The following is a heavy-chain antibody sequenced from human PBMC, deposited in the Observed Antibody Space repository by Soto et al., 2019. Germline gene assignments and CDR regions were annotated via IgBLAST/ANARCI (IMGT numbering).Heavy chain of an antibody. V-gene: IGHV1-69*13. Sequence: GASGKVSFKASVGIFSSYPINWVRQAPGQGLEWMGGIIPIFGTANYAQKFQGRVTITADESTSTAYMELSSLRSEDTAVYYCARPYSSSSDYYYGMDVWGQGTTVTVSS. CDR1: VGIFSSYP. CDR2: IIPIFGTA. J-gene: IGHJ6*02. D-gene: IGHD6-6*01. CDR3: ARPYSSSSDYYYGMDV.